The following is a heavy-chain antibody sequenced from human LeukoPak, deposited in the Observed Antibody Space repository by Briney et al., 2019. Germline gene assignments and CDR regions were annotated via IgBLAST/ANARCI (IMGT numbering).Heavy chain of an antibody. CDR2: INAGSGDT. CDR1: GYTFSGYG. Sequence: ASVTVSCKASGYTFSGYGMHWVRQAPGQRLEWMGRINAGSGDTKYSQKFQGRVTVSRDTSASTAYMDLSSLRSEDTAVYYCARSIAYSTTSDGGYYFDYWGQGTLVTVSS. J-gene: IGHJ4*02. D-gene: IGHD2/OR15-2a*01. V-gene: IGHV1-3*01. CDR3: ARSIAYSTTSDGGYYFDY.